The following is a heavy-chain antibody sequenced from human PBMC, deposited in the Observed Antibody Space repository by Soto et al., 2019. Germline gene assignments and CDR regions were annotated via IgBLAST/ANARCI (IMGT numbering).Heavy chain of an antibody. CDR1: GGSFSGYY. V-gene: IGHV4-34*01. D-gene: IGHD6-6*01. Sequence: PSETLSLTCAVYGGSFSGYYWSWIRQPPGKGLEWIGEINHSGSTNYNPSLKSRVTISVVTSKNQFSLKLSSVTAADTAVFYCAREYSSSAGRYKAFDIWGQGTMVTVSS. CDR2: INHSGST. CDR3: AREYSSSAGRYKAFDI. J-gene: IGHJ3*02.